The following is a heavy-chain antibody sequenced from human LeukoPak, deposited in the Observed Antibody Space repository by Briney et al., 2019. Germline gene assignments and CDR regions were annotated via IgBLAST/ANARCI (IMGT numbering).Heavy chain of an antibody. Sequence: SETLSLTCAVSGGSISGYYWSWIRQPAGKGLEWMGRISGSGSTDYDPSLKSRLTMSVDTSKNQFSLKLNSVTAADTAVYYCARDRGKGTGPADYGMDVWGQGTTVTVSS. V-gene: IGHV4-4*07. J-gene: IGHJ6*02. CDR3: ARDRGKGTGPADYGMDV. D-gene: IGHD4-23*01. CDR2: ISGSGST. CDR1: GGSISGYY.